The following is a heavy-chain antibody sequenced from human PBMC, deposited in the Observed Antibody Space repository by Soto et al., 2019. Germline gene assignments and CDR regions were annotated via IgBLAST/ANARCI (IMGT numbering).Heavy chain of an antibody. CDR1: GGSFSNFI. CDR2: IVPMLGTP. CDR3: ARHGTYGTSLSHYTGMDV. J-gene: IGHJ6*02. D-gene: IGHD1-1*01. V-gene: IGHV1-69*16. Sequence: QVQLVQSGAEVKEPGSSVRVSCKASGGSFSNFIMNWVRQTPGQGLEWMGGIVPMLGTPTYAEKFKGRVTISATGSTSTAYMESTSLRSEDTAIYYCARHGTYGTSLSHYTGMDVWGQGTTVTVS.